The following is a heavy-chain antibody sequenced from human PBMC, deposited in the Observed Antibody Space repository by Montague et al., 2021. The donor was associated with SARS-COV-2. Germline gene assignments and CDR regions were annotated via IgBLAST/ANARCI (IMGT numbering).Heavy chain of an antibody. CDR3: ASGRRYSSTWYGAFDP. J-gene: IGHJ5*02. D-gene: IGHD6-13*01. CDR2: SYYSGST. CDR1: RGSISSGGNY. V-gene: IGHV4-31*03. Sequence: TLSLTCTVSRGSISSGGNYWSWIRQHPVKGLEWIGYSYYSGSTYYNPSLKSRVSISVDTSKNQFSLKLSSVTAADTAVYYCASGRRYSSTWYGAFDPWGQGMQVTVSS.